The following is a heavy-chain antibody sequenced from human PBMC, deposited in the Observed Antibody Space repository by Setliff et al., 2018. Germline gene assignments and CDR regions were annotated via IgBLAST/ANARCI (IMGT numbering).Heavy chain of an antibody. D-gene: IGHD1-1*01. CDR3: ARANKKLDYYYYYYMDV. V-gene: IGHV4-34*01. J-gene: IGHJ6*03. CDR1: GESFSNNY. CDR2: SDHGGNT. Sequence: NPSETLSLTCSVYGESFSNNYWSWVRQPPGKGLEWIGESDHGGNTTIHPSLKSRLTMSVDTSKNQFSLRLTSVTAADTAVYYCARANKKLDYYYYYYMDVWGKGTTVTVSS.